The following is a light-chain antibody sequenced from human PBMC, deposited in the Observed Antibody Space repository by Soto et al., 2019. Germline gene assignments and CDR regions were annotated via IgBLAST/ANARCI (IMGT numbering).Light chain of an antibody. V-gene: IGKV1-5*01. CDR1: QTISW. CDR2: DAS. J-gene: IGKJ1*01. CDR3: QQYNSYSWT. Sequence: DIQMTQSPSSLSASVGDRVTISCRASQTISWLAWYQQKPGKAPKLLIYDASSLESGVPSRFSGSGSGTEFTLTISSLQPDDFATYYCQQYNSYSWTFGQGTKVDIK.